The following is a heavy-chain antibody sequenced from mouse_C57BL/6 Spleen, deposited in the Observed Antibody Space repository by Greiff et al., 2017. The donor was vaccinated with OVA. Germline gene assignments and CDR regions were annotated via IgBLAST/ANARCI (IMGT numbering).Heavy chain of an antibody. D-gene: IGHD1-1*01. V-gene: IGHV1-4*01. CDR1: GYTFTSYT. CDR3: ARETASITTVVEGDY. Sequence: QVQLQQSGAELARPGASVKMSCKASGYTFTSYTMHWVKQRPGQGLEWIGYINPSSGYTKYNQKFKDKATLTADKSSSTAYMQLSSLTSEDSAVYYCARETASITTVVEGDYWGQGTTLTVSS. J-gene: IGHJ2*01. CDR2: INPSSGYT.